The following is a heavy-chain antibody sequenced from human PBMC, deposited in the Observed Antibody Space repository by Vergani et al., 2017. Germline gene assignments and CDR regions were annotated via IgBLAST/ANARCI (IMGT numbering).Heavy chain of an antibody. CDR1: GFTFSDYY. V-gene: IGHV3-11*05. Sequence: QVQLVESGGGLVKPGGSLRLSCAASGFTFSDYYMSWIRQAPGKGLEWVSYISSSSSYTNYADSVKGRFTISRDNAKNSLYLQMNSLRAEDTAVYYCARDPLLWFGEPYFDYWGQGTLVTVSS. CDR2: ISSSSSYT. CDR3: ARDPLLWFGEPYFDY. J-gene: IGHJ4*02. D-gene: IGHD3-10*01.